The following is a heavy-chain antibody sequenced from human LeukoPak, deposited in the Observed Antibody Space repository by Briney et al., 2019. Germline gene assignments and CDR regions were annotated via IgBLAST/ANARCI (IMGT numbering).Heavy chain of an antibody. D-gene: IGHD6-13*01. V-gene: IGHV4-34*01. CDR2: INHSGST. J-gene: IGHJ4*02. Sequence: SETLSLTCAVYGGSFSGYYWSWIRQPPGKGLEWIGEINHSGSTNYNPSLKSRVTISVDTSKNQFSLKLSSVTAADTAVYYCVKVGSSWYMLDYWGQGTLVTVSS. CDR1: GGSFSGYY. CDR3: VKVGSSWYMLDY.